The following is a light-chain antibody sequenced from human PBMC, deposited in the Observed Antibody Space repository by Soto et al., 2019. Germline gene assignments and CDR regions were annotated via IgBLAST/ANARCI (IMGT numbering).Light chain of an antibody. CDR3: QQYGTSST. V-gene: IGKV3-20*01. J-gene: IGKJ1*01. CDR1: QSVSSNY. CDR2: GAS. Sequence: EDVLTQSPGTLSLSPGERATLSCRASQSVSSNYLAWYQQKPGQAPRLLIYGASSRATGIPDRFIGSGSGTDFTLTISRLEPEDLAVYYCQQYGTSSTFGQGTKVEIK.